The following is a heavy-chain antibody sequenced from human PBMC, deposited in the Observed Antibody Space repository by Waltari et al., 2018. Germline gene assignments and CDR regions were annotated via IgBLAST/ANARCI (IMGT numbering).Heavy chain of an antibody. CDR2: ISGSGGST. V-gene: IGHV3-23*01. Sequence: EVQLLESGGGLVQPGGSLRLSCAASGFTFSSYAMIWVRKAPGQGLEWVSAISGSGGSTYYADSVKGRFTISRDNSKNTLYLQMNSLRAEDTAVYYCAKQRWLQSSCIDYWGQGTLVTVSS. CDR1: GFTFSSYA. CDR3: AKQRWLQSSCIDY. J-gene: IGHJ4*02. D-gene: IGHD5-12*01.